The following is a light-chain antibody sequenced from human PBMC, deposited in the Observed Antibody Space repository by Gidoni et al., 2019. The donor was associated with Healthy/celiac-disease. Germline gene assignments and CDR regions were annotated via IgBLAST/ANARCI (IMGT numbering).Light chain of an antibody. J-gene: IGKJ2*01. Sequence: EIVLTQSPGTLSLSPGERATLSCRASQSVSSSYLAWYQQKPGQAPRLLIYGAASRATGIPDRFSGSGSGTDFTLTISRLEPEDLAVYYCQQYGSPYTCGQGTKLEIK. CDR3: QQYGSPYT. CDR2: GAA. CDR1: QSVSSSY. V-gene: IGKV3-20*01.